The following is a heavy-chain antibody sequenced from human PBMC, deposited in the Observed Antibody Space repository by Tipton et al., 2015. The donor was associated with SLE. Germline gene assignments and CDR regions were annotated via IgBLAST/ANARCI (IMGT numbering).Heavy chain of an antibody. V-gene: IGHV4-59*01. Sequence: TLSLTCTVSGDSITTYYWGRIRQPPGKGLEYLGYMYYNGRTNYNPSLKSRVTISVDTSKNQVSLKLISATAADTAVYYCARDQVGVGDFDHWSQGTLVTVSS. D-gene: IGHD3-16*01. CDR1: GDSITTYY. J-gene: IGHJ4*02. CDR3: ARDQVGVGDFDH. CDR2: MYYNGRT.